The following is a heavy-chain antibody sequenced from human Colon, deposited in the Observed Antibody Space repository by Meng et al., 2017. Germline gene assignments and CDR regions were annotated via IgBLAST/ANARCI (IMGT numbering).Heavy chain of an antibody. V-gene: IGHV4-31*03. CDR2: MSDSGTT. CDR1: GCSIKSGGYH. CDR3: ARDTLYGTDY. D-gene: IGHD4-17*01. J-gene: IGHJ4*02. Sequence: QVHLHESGPVLVRPSGDLSLVCTVSGCSIKSGGYHWSWVRQHPGKGLEYIGFMSDSGTTDYNPSLRSRVSISEIGSSKNQFSLTLRSVTAADTATYFCARDTLYGTDYWGQGVLVTVSS.